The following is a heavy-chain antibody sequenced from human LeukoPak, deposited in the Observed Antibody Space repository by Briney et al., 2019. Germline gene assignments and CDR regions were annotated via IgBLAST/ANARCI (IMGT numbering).Heavy chain of an antibody. CDR1: GYTFSSYD. Sequence: ASVKVSCKASGYTFSSYDINWVRQATGQGLEWMGWMNPSTGNTGYAQKFQGRVTMTRDTSTSTAYMELSSLKSEDTAVYYCARLSETPAFYPGGRYLYLAYWGQGAQVAVSS. J-gene: IGHJ4*02. CDR3: ARLSETPAFYPGGRYLYLAY. D-gene: IGHD2-8*02. CDR2: MNPSTGNT. V-gene: IGHV1-8*01.